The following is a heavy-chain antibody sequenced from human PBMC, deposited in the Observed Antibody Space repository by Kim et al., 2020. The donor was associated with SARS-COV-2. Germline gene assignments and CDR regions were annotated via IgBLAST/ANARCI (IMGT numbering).Heavy chain of an antibody. D-gene: IGHD5-12*01. CDR3: VXGRSYDXVWWGY. CDR2: ISDTGSTT. Sequence: GGSLRLSCAASVFIFRTYNMNWVRQAPGRGLEWISHISDTGSTTYYADSVKGXFTISRDNAENSLYLQMNSLRXEDXXVXXXVXGRSYDXVWWGYWGQG. J-gene: IGHJ4*02. CDR1: VFIFRTYN. V-gene: IGHV3-48*01.